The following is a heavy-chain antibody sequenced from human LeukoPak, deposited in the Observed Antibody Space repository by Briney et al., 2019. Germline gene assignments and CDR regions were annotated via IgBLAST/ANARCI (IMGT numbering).Heavy chain of an antibody. Sequence: GRSLRLSCAASGFTFSNYAMHWVRQAPGKGLEWVAVISYDASNKYYADSVKGRFTISRDNAKNSLYPQMSNLRAEDTAVYFCARGGGLDVWGQGATVTVSS. J-gene: IGHJ6*02. CDR3: ARGGGLDV. CDR1: GFTFSNYA. V-gene: IGHV3-30-3*01. D-gene: IGHD3-16*01. CDR2: ISYDASNK.